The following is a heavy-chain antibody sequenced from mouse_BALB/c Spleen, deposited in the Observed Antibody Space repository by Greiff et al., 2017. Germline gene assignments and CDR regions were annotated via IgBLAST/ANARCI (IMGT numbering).Heavy chain of an antibody. V-gene: IGHV5-9-4*01. CDR3: AIYDGYYFAY. Sequence: EVHLVESGGGLVKPGGSLKLSCAASGFTFSSYAMSWVRQSPEKRLEWVAEISSGGSYTYYPDTVTGRFTISRDNAKNTLYLEMSSLRSEDTAMYYCAIYDGYYFAYWGQGTLVTVSA. CDR1: GFTFSSYA. D-gene: IGHD2-3*01. J-gene: IGHJ3*01. CDR2: ISSGGSYT.